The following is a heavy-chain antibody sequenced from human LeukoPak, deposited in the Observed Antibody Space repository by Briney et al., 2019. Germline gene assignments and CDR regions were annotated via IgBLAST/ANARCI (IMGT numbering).Heavy chain of an antibody. CDR2: IIPIFGTA. CDR3: ARISDYDILTGYPKTYGMDV. J-gene: IGHJ6*04. V-gene: IGHV1-69*06. D-gene: IGHD3-9*01. Sequence: SVKVSCKASGGTFSSYAISWVRQAPGQGLEWMGGIIPIFGTANYAQKFQGRATITADKSTSTAYMELSSLRSEDTAVYYCARISDYDILTGYPKTYGMDVWGKGTTVTVSS. CDR1: GGTFSSYA.